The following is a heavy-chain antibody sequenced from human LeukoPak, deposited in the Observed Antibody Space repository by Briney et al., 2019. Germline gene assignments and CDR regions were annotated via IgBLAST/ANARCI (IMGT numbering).Heavy chain of an antibody. CDR3: AKDSAVYYYDSSGYYFDY. D-gene: IGHD3-22*01. V-gene: IGHV3-9*01. CDR2: IRWNSGSI. J-gene: IGHJ4*02. CDR1: GFTFDDYA. Sequence: GRSLRLSCAASGFTFDDYAMHWVRQAPGKGLEWVSGIRWNSGSIGYADSVKGRFTISRDNAENSLYLQMNSLRAEDTALYYCAKDSAVYYYDSSGYYFDYWGQGTLVTVSS.